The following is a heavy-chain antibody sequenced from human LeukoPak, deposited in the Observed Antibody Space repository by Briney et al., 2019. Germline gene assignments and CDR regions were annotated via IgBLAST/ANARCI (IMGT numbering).Heavy chain of an antibody. CDR2: IWYDGSNK. V-gene: IGHV3-33*01. CDR1: GFTFSSYG. J-gene: IGHJ6*02. CDR3: ARESGHGVDV. Sequence: GGSLRLSCAASGFTFSSYGIHWVRQAPGKGLEWVAVIWYDGSNKDYVESVKGRFTISRDNSKNTLYLQMNSLRAEDTAVYYCARESGHGVDVWGQGTTVTVSS.